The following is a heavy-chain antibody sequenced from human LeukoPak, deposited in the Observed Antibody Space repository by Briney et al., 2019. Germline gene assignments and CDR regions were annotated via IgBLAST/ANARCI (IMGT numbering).Heavy chain of an antibody. D-gene: IGHD3-22*01. CDR3: ARQYKPYYYDSSGYSPFDY. V-gene: IGHV3-48*01. CDR1: GFTFSSYS. J-gene: IGHJ4*02. CDR2: ISSSSSTI. Sequence: GGSLRLSCAASGFTFSSYSMNWVCQAPGKGLEWVSYISSSSSTIYYADSVKGRFTISRDNAKNSLYLQMNSLRAEDTAVYYCARQYKPYYYDSSGYSPFDYWGQGTLVTVSS.